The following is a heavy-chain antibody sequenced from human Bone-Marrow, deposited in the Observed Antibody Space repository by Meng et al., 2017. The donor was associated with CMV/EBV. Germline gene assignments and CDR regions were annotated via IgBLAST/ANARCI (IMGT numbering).Heavy chain of an antibody. J-gene: IGHJ4*02. D-gene: IGHD6-19*01. Sequence: LELLEAGGGVVQPGRSLSPSCAASGFTFSSYAMHWVRQAPGKGLEWVAVISYDGSNKYYADSVKGRFTISRDNSKNTLYLQMNSLRAEDTAVYYCARDPSTGYFDYWGQGTLVTVSS. CDR1: GFTFSSYA. CDR3: ARDPSTGYFDY. CDR2: ISYDGSNK. V-gene: IGHV3-30-3*01.